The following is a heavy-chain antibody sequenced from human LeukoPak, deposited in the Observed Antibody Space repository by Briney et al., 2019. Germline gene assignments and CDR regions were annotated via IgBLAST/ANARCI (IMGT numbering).Heavy chain of an antibody. J-gene: IGHJ4*02. CDR1: GGSISSGGYY. D-gene: IGHD2-2*01. CDR3: ARARRTYCSSTSCYEGGGYFDY. V-gene: IGHV4-31*03. Sequence: KTSETLSLTCTVSGGSISSGGYYWSWIRQHPGKGLGWIGYIYYSGSTYYNPSLKSRVTISVDTSKNQFSLKLSSVTAADTAVYYCARARRTYCSSTSCYEGGGYFDYWGQGTLVTVSS. CDR2: IYYSGST.